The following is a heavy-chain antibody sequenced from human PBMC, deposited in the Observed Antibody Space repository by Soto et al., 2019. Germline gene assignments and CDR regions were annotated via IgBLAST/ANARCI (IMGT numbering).Heavy chain of an antibody. CDR1: GYTFSSYH. CDR2: ISAYNGNT. V-gene: IGHV1-18*01. J-gene: IGHJ4*02. CDR3: ARDLPPVDY. Sequence: QIQLVQSGAEVEKPAASVKVSCKASGYTFSSYHITWVRQAPGQGLEWMGWISAYNGNTNYAQNLQGRVTMTTDPSTSTAYMELRSLRSDDTAVYYCARDLPPVDYWGQGTVVTVSS.